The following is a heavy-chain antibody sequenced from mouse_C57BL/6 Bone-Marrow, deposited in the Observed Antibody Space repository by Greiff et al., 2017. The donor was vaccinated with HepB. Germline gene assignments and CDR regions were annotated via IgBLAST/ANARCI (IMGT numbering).Heavy chain of an antibody. CDR3: ARRYYGSRYFDV. CDR1: GYTFTSYG. J-gene: IGHJ1*03. CDR2: IYPRSGNT. D-gene: IGHD1-1*01. Sequence: QVQLQQSGAELARPGASVKLSCKASGYTFTSYGISWVKQSTGQGLEWIGEIYPRSGNTYYNEKFKGKATLTADKSSSTAYMELRSLTSEDSAVYFCARRYYGSRYFDVWGTGTTVTVSS. V-gene: IGHV1-81*01.